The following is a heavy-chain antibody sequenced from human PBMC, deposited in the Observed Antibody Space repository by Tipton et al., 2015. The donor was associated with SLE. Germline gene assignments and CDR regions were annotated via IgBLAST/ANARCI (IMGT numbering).Heavy chain of an antibody. D-gene: IGHD5-18*01. CDR2: IYHSGST. CDR3: AREATAIEVRYYYHYYMDV. Sequence: TLSLTCAVSGYSISSGYYWGWIRRPPGKGLEWIGSIYHSGSTYYNPSLKSRVTISVDTSKNQFSLKLSSVTAADTAVYYCAREATAIEVRYYYHYYMDVWGKGTTVTISS. V-gene: IGHV4-38-2*02. CDR1: GYSISSGYY. J-gene: IGHJ6*03.